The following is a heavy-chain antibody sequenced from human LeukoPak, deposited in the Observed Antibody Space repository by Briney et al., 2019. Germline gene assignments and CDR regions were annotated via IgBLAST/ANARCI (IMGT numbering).Heavy chain of an antibody. CDR2: IRKDTNSE. CDR1: GFTFSNYG. J-gene: IGHJ4*02. D-gene: IGHD2-2*01. Sequence: GGSLRLSCAASGFTFSNYGMHWVRQAPGKGLEWVAFIRKDTNSEYYADSVKGRFTISRDNAKNSLYLQMNSLRAEDTAVYYCARIPLYCSSTSCTPGPFDYRGQGTLVTVSS. V-gene: IGHV3-30*02. CDR3: ARIPLYCSSTSCTPGPFDY.